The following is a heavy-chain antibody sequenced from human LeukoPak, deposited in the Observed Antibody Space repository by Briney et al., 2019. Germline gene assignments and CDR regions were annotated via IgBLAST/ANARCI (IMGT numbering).Heavy chain of an antibody. CDR3: ASWYYYDSSGYYWEYFQH. V-gene: IGHV4-34*01. D-gene: IGHD3-22*01. Sequence: PSETLSLTCAVYGGSFSGYYWSWIRQPPGKGLEWIGEINHSGSTNYNPSLKSRVTISVDTSKNQFSLKLSSVTAADTAVYYCASWYYYDSSGYYWEYFQHWGQGTLVTVSS. J-gene: IGHJ1*01. CDR2: INHSGST. CDR1: GGSFSGYY.